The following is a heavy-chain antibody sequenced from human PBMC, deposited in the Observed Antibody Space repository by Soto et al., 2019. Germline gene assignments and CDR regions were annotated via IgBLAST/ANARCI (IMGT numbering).Heavy chain of an antibody. CDR3: ARGPSGDKVDY. Sequence: PSETLSLTCTVSGCSISSSSYYWGWIRQPPGKGLEWIGSIYYSGSTYYNPSLKSRVTISADTSETQFSLKLNSVSAADTAVYYCARGPSGDKVDYWGQGIQVTVS. CDR2: IYYSGST. V-gene: IGHV4-39*07. CDR1: GCSISSSSYY. D-gene: IGHD7-27*01. J-gene: IGHJ4*02.